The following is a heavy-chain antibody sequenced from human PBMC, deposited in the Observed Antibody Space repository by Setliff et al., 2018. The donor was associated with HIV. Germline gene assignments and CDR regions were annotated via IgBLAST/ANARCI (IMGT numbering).Heavy chain of an antibody. J-gene: IGHJ4*02. CDR2: MNPNSGNT. CDR3: TRQDNWNAIDS. Sequence: GASVKVSCKASGYTFTSYDINWVRQATGQGLEWMGWMNPNSGNTGYAQKFQGRVTMTRNTSISTAYMAYLQMNSLKTEDTAVYYCTRQDNWNAIDSWGQGTLVTVSS. D-gene: IGHD1-1*01. CDR1: GYTFTSYD. V-gene: IGHV1-8*02.